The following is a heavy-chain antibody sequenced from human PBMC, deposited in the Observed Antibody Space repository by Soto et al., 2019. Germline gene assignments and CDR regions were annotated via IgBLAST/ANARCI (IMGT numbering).Heavy chain of an antibody. D-gene: IGHD5-12*01. V-gene: IGHV1-58*01. CDR2: IVVGGGKT. CDR1: GFTFTSSA. Sequence: SVKVSCKASGFTFTSSAVQWGRQARGQRLEWIGWIVVGGGKTNYAKKFQERATINREMSKRTAYMELSSLRSEDTAASYCAADTARDRYNSGHAFDIWG. CDR3: AADTARDRYNSGHAFDI. J-gene: IGHJ3*02.